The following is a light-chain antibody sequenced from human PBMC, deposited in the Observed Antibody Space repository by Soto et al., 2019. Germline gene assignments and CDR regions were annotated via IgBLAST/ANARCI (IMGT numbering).Light chain of an antibody. CDR1: SSDVGSYNL. CDR3: CSYAGSSTSLVV. Sequence: QSALTQPASVSGSPGQSITIFCTGTSSDVGSYNLVSWYQQHPGKAPKLMIYEVSKRPSGVSNRFSGSKSGNTASLTISGLQAEDEADYYCCSYAGSSTSLVVFGGGTQLTVL. J-gene: IGLJ2*01. CDR2: EVS. V-gene: IGLV2-23*02.